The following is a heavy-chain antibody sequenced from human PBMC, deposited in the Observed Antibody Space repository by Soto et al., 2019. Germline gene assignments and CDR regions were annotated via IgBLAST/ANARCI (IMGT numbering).Heavy chain of an antibody. CDR3: ARAHETSGDYYYYYGMDV. D-gene: IGHD4-17*01. Sequence: PGGSLRLSCAASGFTFSSYSMNWVRQAPGKGLEWVSSISSSSSYIYYADSVKGRFTISRDNAKNSLYLQMNSLRAEDTAVYYCARAHETSGDYYYYYGMDVWGQGTTVTVS. J-gene: IGHJ6*02. V-gene: IGHV3-21*01. CDR1: GFTFSSYS. CDR2: ISSSSSYI.